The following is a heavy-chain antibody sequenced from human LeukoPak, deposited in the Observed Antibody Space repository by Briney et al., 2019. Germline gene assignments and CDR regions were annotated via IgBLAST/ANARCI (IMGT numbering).Heavy chain of an antibody. CDR3: ARDITTMVVAVSRLFGDAFDI. V-gene: IGHV3-23*01. CDR2: ISGSGETT. CDR1: GFTFGSFS. D-gene: IGHD2-15*01. Sequence: GGSLRLSCAASGFTFGSFSMSWDRQAPGKGLEWVSVISGSGETTFYADSVRGRFTISRDNAKNSLYLQMNSLRAEDTAVYYCARDITTMVVAVSRLFGDAFDIWGQGTKVTVSS. J-gene: IGHJ3*02.